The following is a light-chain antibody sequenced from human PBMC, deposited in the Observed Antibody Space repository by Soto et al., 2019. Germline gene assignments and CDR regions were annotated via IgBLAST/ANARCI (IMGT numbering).Light chain of an antibody. CDR1: SSDVGGYNY. J-gene: IGLJ2*01. CDR3: SSYTSSGTLVV. V-gene: IGLV2-14*01. CDR2: DVS. Sequence: QSALTQPASVSGSPGQSITISCTGTSSDVGGYNYVSWYQQHPGKAPKLMIYDVSNRPSGVSNRFSGSKSGNTDSLTISGFQAEDEADYYCSSYTSSGTLVVFGGGTKLTVL.